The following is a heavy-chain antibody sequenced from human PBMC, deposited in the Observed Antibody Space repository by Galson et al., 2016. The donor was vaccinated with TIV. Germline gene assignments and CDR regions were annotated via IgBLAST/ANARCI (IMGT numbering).Heavy chain of an antibody. Sequence: SVKVSCKVSGYTLSEVSIHWVRQAPGKGLEWMGGFVAQHDEMIHAQKFQGRVTMTEDTSTDTAYMDLRSLRSDDTAVYYCATRPSGIYSFDQWGQGTLVAVSS. CDR2: FVAQHDEM. CDR3: ATRPSGIYSFDQ. J-gene: IGHJ4*02. CDR1: GYTLSEVS. V-gene: IGHV1-24*01. D-gene: IGHD1-26*01.